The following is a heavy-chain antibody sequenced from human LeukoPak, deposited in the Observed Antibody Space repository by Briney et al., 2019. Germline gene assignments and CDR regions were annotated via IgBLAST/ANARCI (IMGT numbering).Heavy chain of an antibody. V-gene: IGHV3-23*01. CDR1: GFTFSSYA. Sequence: GGSLRLSCAASGFTFSSYAVSWVRQAPGKGLEWVSAISGSGGSTYYADSVKGRFTISRDNSKNTLYLQMNSLRAEDTAVYYCAKGVSAMVPFSLDYWGQGTLVTVSS. CDR2: ISGSGGST. J-gene: IGHJ4*02. D-gene: IGHD5-18*01. CDR3: AKGVSAMVPFSLDY.